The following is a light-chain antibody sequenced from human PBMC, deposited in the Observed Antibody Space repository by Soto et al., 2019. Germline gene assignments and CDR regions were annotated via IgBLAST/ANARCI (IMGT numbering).Light chain of an antibody. Sequence: QSVLTQPPSASGSPGQSVTISCTGTSSDVGGYNYVSWYQQHPGKPPKLLIYEVNTRPSGVPDRFPGSKSGNTATLTVSGLQAEDEADYYCSSYAGRNNYVFGTGSKVTVL. J-gene: IGLJ1*01. CDR1: SSDVGGYNY. CDR3: SSYAGRNNYV. CDR2: EVN. V-gene: IGLV2-8*01.